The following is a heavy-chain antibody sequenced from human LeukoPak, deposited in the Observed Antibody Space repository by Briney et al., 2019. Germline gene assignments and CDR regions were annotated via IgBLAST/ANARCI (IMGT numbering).Heavy chain of an antibody. J-gene: IGHJ4*02. V-gene: IGHV4-38-2*02. Sequence: SETLSLTCTVSGYSLSSGYYWDWIRQPPGKGLEWIGSIYHSGSTYYNPSLKSRVTISVDTSKNQFSLKLSSVTAADTAVYYCARGAFGTLMVRGGNFDYWGQGTLVTVSA. CDR3: ARGAFGTLMVRGGNFDY. CDR2: IYHSGST. D-gene: IGHD3-10*01. CDR1: GYSLSSGYY.